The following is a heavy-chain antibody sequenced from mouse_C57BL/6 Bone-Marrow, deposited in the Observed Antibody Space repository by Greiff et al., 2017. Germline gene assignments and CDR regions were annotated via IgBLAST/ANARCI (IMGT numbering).Heavy chain of an antibody. CDR2: ISDGGSYT. V-gene: IGHV5-4*01. CDR1: GFTFSSYA. D-gene: IGHD1-1*01. J-gene: IGHJ4*01. CDR3: ARDDGSSYYYAMDY. Sequence: EVKLVESGGGLVKPGGSLKLSCAASGFTFSSYAMSWVRQTPEKRLEWVATISDGGSYTYYPDNVKGRFTISRDNAKNTLYLQMSHLKSEDTAMYYCARDDGSSYYYAMDYWGQGTSVTVSS.